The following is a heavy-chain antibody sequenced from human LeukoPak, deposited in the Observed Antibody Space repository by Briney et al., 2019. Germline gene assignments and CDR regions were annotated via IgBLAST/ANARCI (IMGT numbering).Heavy chain of an antibody. CDR2: MKGDGSEI. CDR1: GFTFSTYW. CDR3: ARPGYTAGYDI. J-gene: IGHJ3*02. Sequence: GGSLRLSCAASGFTFSTYWMTWVRQAPGKGLEWVANMKGDGSEIYYVDSVKGRFTIPRDNAKNLLYLQMNSLRAEDTALYYCARPGYTAGYDIWGQGTMVTVSS. D-gene: IGHD3-9*01. V-gene: IGHV3-7*01.